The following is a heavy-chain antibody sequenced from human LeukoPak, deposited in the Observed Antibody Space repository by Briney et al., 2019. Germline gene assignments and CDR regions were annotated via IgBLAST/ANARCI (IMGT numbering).Heavy chain of an antibody. CDR2: IYYSGST. V-gene: IGHV4-59*01. Sequence: SETLSVTCTVSGGSTSSYYWSWIRQPPGKGLEWIGYIYYSGSTNYNPSLKSRVTTSVDTSKNQFSLKLSSVTAADTAVYYCARVSYGSGSYYAYWGQGTLVTVSS. CDR1: GGSTSSYY. D-gene: IGHD3-10*01. CDR3: ARVSYGSGSYYAY. J-gene: IGHJ4*02.